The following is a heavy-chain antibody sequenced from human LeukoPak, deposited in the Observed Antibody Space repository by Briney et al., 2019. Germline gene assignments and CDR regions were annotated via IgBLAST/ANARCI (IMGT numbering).Heavy chain of an antibody. V-gene: IGHV3-7*01. CDR1: GFTFSSYW. CDR3: ARDGRGCYDSSGYHTRHFDY. Sequence: GGSLRLSCAASGFTFSSYWMSWVRQAPGKGLEWVANIKQDGSEKYYVDSVKGRFTISRDNAKNSLYLQMNSLRAEDTAVYYCARDGRGCYDSSGYHTRHFDYWGQGTLVTVSS. D-gene: IGHD3-22*01. J-gene: IGHJ4*02. CDR2: IKQDGSEK.